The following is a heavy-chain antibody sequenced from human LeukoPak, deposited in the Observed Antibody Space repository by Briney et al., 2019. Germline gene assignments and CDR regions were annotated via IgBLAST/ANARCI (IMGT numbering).Heavy chain of an antibody. CDR3: AREEYGGTFDY. D-gene: IGHD4-23*01. CDR1: GGSISSYY. CDR2: IYYSGST. V-gene: IGHV4-59*01. Sequence: SETLSLTCTVSGGSISSYYWSWIRQPPGKGLEWIGYIYYSGSTNYNPSLKSRVTISVDTSKNQFSLKLSSVTAAGTAVYYCAREEYGGTFDYWGQGTLVTVSS. J-gene: IGHJ4*02.